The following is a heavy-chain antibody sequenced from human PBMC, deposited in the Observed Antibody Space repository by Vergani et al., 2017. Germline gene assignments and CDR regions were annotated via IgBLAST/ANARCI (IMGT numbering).Heavy chain of an antibody. CDR3: ARDWRLLYNRFDP. J-gene: IGHJ5*02. CDR1: GFTFNQYG. Sequence: QVQLVESGGGVVQPGRSLRLSCAASGFTFNQYGMHWVRQAPGKGLEWVAVTWYDGNNKQYADSVKGRFTISRDNSKSTMYLQMHSLRAEDTGVYYCARDWRLLYNRFDPWGQGTLGTVSS. CDR2: TWYDGNNK. V-gene: IGHV3-33*01. D-gene: IGHD1-14*01.